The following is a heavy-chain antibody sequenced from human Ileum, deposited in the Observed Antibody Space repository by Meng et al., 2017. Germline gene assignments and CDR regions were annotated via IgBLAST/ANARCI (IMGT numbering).Heavy chain of an antibody. V-gene: IGHV3-30*04. CDR2: TSFDGKNK. D-gene: IGHD3-10*01. CDR1: GFTFSTYG. J-gene: IGHJ4*02. Sequence: GGSLRLSCAASGFTFSTYGINWVRQAPGKGLEWVAGTSFDGKNKYYADSVKGRFTISRDNSKNTLSLQMNSLRAEDTAVYYCARDLMTYGSGSYFPLDNWGQGTLVTVSS. CDR3: ARDLMTYGSGSYFPLDN.